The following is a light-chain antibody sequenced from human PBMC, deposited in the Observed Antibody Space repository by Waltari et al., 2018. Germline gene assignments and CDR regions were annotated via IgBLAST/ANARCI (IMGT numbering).Light chain of an antibody. CDR1: QSVSSS. J-gene: IGKJ1*01. CDR2: GAS. Sequence: ETVMTQFPATLSVSPGERATLSCRASQSVSSSLAWYQQIPGQAPRLFIYGASTRATGIPARFSGSGSGTEFTLTISSLQSEDFAVYYCQQYDNWPPAFGQGTKVEI. V-gene: IGKV3-15*01. CDR3: QQYDNWPPA.